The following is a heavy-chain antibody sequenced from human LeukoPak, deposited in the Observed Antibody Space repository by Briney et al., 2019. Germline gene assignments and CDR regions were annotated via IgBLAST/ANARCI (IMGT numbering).Heavy chain of an antibody. CDR3: AKLAVAGQRDAFDI. J-gene: IGHJ3*02. Sequence: PGGSLRLSCVASGFIFNNYWMSWVRQVPGKGLEWVAVISYDGSNKYYADSVKGRFTISRDNSKNTLYLQMNSLRAEDTAVYYCAKLAVAGQRDAFDIWGQGTMVTVSS. CDR1: GFIFNNYW. CDR2: ISYDGSNK. D-gene: IGHD6-19*01. V-gene: IGHV3-30*18.